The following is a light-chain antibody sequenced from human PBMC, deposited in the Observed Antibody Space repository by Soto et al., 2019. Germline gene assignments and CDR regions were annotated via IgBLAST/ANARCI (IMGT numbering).Light chain of an antibody. Sequence: QSALTQPASVSGSPGQSITISCTGTSSDDGGYNYVSWYQQHPGKAPKLMIYDVSNRPSGVSNRFSGSKSGNTASLTISGLQAEDEADYYCSSYTSSSTYVVFGGGTKLTAL. CDR3: SSYTSSSTYVV. CDR1: SSDDGGYNY. CDR2: DVS. V-gene: IGLV2-14*01. J-gene: IGLJ2*01.